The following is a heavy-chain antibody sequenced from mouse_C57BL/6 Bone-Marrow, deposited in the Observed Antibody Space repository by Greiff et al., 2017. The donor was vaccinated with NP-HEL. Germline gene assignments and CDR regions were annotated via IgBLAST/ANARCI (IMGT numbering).Heavy chain of an antibody. CDR2: IYPRSGNT. CDR3: ARGRQLRLRGAY. J-gene: IGHJ3*01. CDR1: GYTFTSYG. V-gene: IGHV1-81*01. D-gene: IGHD3-2*02. Sequence: VQLQQSGAELARPGASGYTFTSYGISWVKQRTGQGLEWIGEIYPRSGNTYYNEKFKGKATLTADKSSSTAYMELRSLTSEDSAVYFCARGRQLRLRGAYWGQGTLVTVSA.